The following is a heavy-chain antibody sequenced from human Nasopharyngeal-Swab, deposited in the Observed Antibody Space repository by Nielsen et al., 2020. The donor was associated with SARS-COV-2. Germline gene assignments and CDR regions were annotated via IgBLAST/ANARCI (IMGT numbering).Heavy chain of an antibody. V-gene: IGHV3-21*01. CDR1: GFTFSNYI. Sequence: GESLKISCEASGFTFSNYIMHWVRQAPGKGLEWVSWVSSTSAHIYYADLVKGRFTISRDNAKNSTFLQMNSLRDEDTAVYYCARDLDWAGFGSVDYWGQGALVTVSS. J-gene: IGHJ4*02. D-gene: IGHD3-10*01. CDR2: VSSTSAHI. CDR3: ARDLDWAGFGSVDY.